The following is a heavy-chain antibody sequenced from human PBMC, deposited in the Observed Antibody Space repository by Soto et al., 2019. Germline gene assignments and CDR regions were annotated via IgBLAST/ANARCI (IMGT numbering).Heavy chain of an antibody. Sequence: GSLRLSCAAXXPTFSYXXXXXVRQAPGKGLXWVSVISNSGGATYYANSVKGRFTISRDNSKXTLYLQMNSLRAEDTAVYFCAKDESYSSCSHGMDVWGQGTTVTVSS. J-gene: IGHJ6*02. V-gene: IGHV3-23*01. CDR1: XPTFSYXX. CDR2: ISNSGGAT. CDR3: AKDESYSSCSHGMDV. D-gene: IGHD6-19*01.